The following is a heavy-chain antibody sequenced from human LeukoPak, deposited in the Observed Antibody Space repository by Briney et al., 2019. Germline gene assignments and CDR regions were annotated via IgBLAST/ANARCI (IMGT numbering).Heavy chain of an antibody. CDR3: ARDREISARPGGWFDP. V-gene: IGHV1-69*13. Sequence: SVKVSCKVAVGTINNFAIRWVRQAPGQGLEWMGGLSPVLATYAQKFQGRVTITADESTDTVYMELGSLTSEDTATYFCARDREISARPGGWFDPWGQGTLVTVSS. J-gene: IGHJ5*02. CDR1: VGTINNFA. D-gene: IGHD6-6*01. CDR2: LSPVLA.